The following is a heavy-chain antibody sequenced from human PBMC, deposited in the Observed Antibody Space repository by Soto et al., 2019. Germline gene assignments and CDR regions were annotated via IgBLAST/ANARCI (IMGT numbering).Heavy chain of an antibody. J-gene: IGHJ4*02. CDR3: ARRYGGNFDY. CDR2: IYYSGST. V-gene: IGHV4-31*03. CDR1: GVSISSGGYY. D-gene: IGHD2-15*01. Sequence: SETLSLTCTVSGVSISSGGYYWSWIRQHPGKGLEWIGYIYYSGSTYYNPSLKSRVTISVDTSKNQFSLKLSSVTAADTAVYYCARRYGGNFDYWGQGTLVTVS.